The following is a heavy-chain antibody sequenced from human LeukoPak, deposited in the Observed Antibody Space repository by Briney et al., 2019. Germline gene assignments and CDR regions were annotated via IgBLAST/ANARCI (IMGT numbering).Heavy chain of an antibody. CDR1: GFTVSSNY. J-gene: IGHJ5*02. V-gene: IGHV3-66*04. CDR3: ARRKGYPNWFDP. D-gene: IGHD2-15*01. CDR2: IYSGGST. Sequence: PGGSLRLSCAASGFTVSSNYMSWVRQAPGKGLEWVSVIYSGGSTYYADSVKGRFTISRDNSKNTLHLQMNSLRAEDTAVYYCARRKGYPNWFDPWGQGTLVTVSS.